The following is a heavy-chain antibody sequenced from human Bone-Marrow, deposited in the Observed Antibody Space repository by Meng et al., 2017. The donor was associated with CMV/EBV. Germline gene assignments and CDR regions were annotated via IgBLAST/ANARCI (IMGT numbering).Heavy chain of an antibody. Sequence: SETLSLTCTVSGGSISSSSYYWGWIRQPPGKGLEWIGSIYYSGSTYYNPSLKSRVTISVDTSKNQFSLKLSSVTAADTAVYYCARHYYYYGMDVWGQGTTVAASS. CDR3: ARHYYYYGMDV. J-gene: IGHJ6*02. CDR1: GGSISSSSYY. V-gene: IGHV4-39*01. CDR2: IYYSGST.